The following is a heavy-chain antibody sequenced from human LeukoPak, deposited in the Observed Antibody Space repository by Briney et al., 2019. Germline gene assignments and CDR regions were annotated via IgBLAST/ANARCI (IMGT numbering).Heavy chain of an antibody. V-gene: IGHV3-11*01. D-gene: IGHD6-19*01. CDR1: GFTFSDYY. Sequence: GGSLRLSCAASGFTFSDYYMSWIRQAPGKGLEWVSYISSSGTTIYYADSVRGRFTIPRDNAKNSLYLQMNSLRAEDTAVYYCARGPAGMYSSGWYGGYYFDYWGQGTLVTVSS. CDR2: ISSSGTTI. J-gene: IGHJ4*02. CDR3: ARGPAGMYSSGWYGGYYFDY.